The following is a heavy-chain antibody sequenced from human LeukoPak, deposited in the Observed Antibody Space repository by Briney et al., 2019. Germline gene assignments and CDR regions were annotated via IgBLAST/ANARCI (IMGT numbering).Heavy chain of an antibody. CDR2: IYYSGST. CDR1: GGSISSGGYY. D-gene: IGHD3-10*01. Sequence: PSETLSLTCTVSGGSISSGGYYWSWSRQHPGKGLEWIGYIYYSGSTYYNPALKSRVTISLDTSKNQFSLKLSSVTAADTAVYYCARDRGYDYGSGSSNWFDPWGQGTLVTVSS. CDR3: ARDRGYDYGSGSSNWFDP. J-gene: IGHJ5*02. V-gene: IGHV4-31*03.